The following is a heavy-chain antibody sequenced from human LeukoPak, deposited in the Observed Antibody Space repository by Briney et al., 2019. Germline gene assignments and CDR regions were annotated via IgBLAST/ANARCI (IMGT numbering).Heavy chain of an antibody. V-gene: IGHV3-21*01. CDR3: ARDHTANIVVVTAIGYGMDV. Sequence: GGSLRLSCAASGFTFSSYSMNWVRQAPGKGLEWVSSISSSSSYIYYADSVKGRFTIFRDNAKNSLYLQMNSLRAEDTAVYYCARDHTANIVVVTAIGYGMDVWGQGTTVTVSS. CDR1: GFTFSSYS. J-gene: IGHJ6*02. D-gene: IGHD2-21*02. CDR2: ISSSSSYI.